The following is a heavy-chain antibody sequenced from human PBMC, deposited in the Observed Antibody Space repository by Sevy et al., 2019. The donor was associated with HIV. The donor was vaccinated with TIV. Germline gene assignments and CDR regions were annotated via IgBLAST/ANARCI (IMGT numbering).Heavy chain of an antibody. Sequence: SETLSLTCSVSGYSISSGYYWAWIRQPPGKGLEWLATIYHNGNTYYNSSLKSRLTISLGTSNEHFSLKLTSVTAPDTAVYYCVTGLIEKASHAFDIWGHGSMVTVSS. V-gene: IGHV4-38-2*02. CDR2: IYHNGNT. CDR3: VTGLIEKASHAFDI. CDR1: GYSISSGYY. J-gene: IGHJ3*02. D-gene: IGHD2-15*01.